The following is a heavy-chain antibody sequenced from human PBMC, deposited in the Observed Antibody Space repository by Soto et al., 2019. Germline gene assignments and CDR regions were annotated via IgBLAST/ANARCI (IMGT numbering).Heavy chain of an antibody. CDR1: GDSITSNY. V-gene: IGHV4-59*01. Sequence: QVQLQESGPGLVKPSETQSLTCSIFGDSITSNYWSWIRQPPGKGLEWIGYLYYSGSTNYNPSLKTRXXIXIXKSKTQFSLKLTSVTAADTAVYYCARGGDGYFPLDYWGQGTLVTVSS. CDR3: ARGGDGYFPLDY. D-gene: IGHD5-12*01. CDR2: LYYSGST. J-gene: IGHJ4*02.